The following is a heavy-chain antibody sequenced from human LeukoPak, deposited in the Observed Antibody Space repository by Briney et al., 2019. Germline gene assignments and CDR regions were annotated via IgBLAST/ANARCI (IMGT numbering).Heavy chain of an antibody. CDR1: GGTFSSYA. CDR3: AREGDSGSYYMD. J-gene: IGHJ4*02. CDR2: IIPIFGTA. D-gene: IGHD3-10*01. Sequence: SVKVSCKASGGTFSSYAISWVQQAPGQGLEWMGGIIPIFGTANYAQKFQGRVTITADKSTSTAYMELSSLRAEDTAVYYCAREGDSGSYYMDWGQGTLVTVSS. V-gene: IGHV1-69*06.